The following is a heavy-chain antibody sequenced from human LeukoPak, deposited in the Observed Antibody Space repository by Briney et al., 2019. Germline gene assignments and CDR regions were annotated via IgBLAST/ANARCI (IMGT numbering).Heavy chain of an antibody. D-gene: IGHD6-13*01. CDR1: GFTFSSCW. CDR3: ASTPGYSSSWYGDY. V-gene: IGHV3-7*01. Sequence: GGSLRLSCAASGFTFSSCWMTWVRQAPGKGLEWVANVKQDGSEKYYVDSVKGRFTISRDNAKNSLYLQMSSLRAEDTAVYYCASTPGYSSSWYGDYWGQGTLVTVSS. J-gene: IGHJ4*02. CDR2: VKQDGSEK.